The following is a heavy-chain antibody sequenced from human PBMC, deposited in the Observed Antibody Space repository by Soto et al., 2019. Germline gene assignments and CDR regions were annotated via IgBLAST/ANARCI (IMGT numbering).Heavy chain of an antibody. J-gene: IGHJ6*02. CDR3: ARERDTAMVNFLDV. D-gene: IGHD5-18*01. CDR1: GDSVSSNSAA. CDR2: TYHRSKWDT. V-gene: IGHV6-1*01. Sequence: SQTLSLTCAISGDSVSSNSAAWNWIRQSPSRGLEWLGRTYHRSKWDTEYAESVEGRIIINPDTSMNRFSLQLNSVTPEDTAVYYCARERDTAMVNFLDVWGQGTTVTVSS.